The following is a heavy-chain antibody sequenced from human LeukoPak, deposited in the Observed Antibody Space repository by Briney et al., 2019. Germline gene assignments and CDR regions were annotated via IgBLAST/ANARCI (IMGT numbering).Heavy chain of an antibody. CDR3: AREGPDGDAFDI. CDR1: GHTFTGYY. V-gene: IGHV1-2*02. CDR2: INPNSGGT. J-gene: IGHJ3*02. Sequence: ASVKVSCKASGHTFTGYYMHWVRQAPGQGLEWMGWINPNSGGTNYAQKFQGRVTMTRDTSISTAYMVLSRLRSDDTAVYYCAREGPDGDAFDIWGQGTMVTVSS.